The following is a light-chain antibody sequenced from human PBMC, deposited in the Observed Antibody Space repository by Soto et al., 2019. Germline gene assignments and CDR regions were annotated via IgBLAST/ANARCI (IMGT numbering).Light chain of an antibody. J-gene: IGKJ2*01. CDR3: QQYRT. CDR2: GAS. Sequence: EIVLTQSPGTLSLSPGERATLSCRASQSVSTRSLAWYQQKPGQAPRLLISGASSRAADIPDRFSGSGSGTDFTLTISRLEPEDFAVYYCQQYRTFGQGTKLEIK. CDR1: QSVSTRS. V-gene: IGKV3-20*01.